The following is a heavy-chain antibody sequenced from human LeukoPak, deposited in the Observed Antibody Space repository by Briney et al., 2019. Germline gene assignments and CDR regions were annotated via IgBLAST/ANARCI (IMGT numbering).Heavy chain of an antibody. CDR2: IRYDGSNK. CDR1: GFTFSSYG. V-gene: IGHV3-30*02. CDR3: AKEGRRYSGSYESQGSGDY. J-gene: IGHJ4*02. Sequence: PGGSLRLSCAASGFTFSSYGMHWVRQAPGKGLEWVAFIRYDGSNKYYADSVKGRFTISRDNSKNTLYLQMNSLRAEDTAVYYCAKEGRRYSGSYESQGSGDYWGQGTLVTVSS. D-gene: IGHD1-26*01.